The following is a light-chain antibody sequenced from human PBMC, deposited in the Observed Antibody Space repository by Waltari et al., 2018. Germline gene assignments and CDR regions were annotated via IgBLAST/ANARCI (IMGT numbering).Light chain of an antibody. Sequence: DIQMTQSPSSLSASVGDTVTITCRASQGVSNSLSWFQQKPGKAPELLIYGASSLESGVPPRFSGSGSGTEFSLTIGSLQPEDFATYFCLQHKSYPPTCGGGTTVEIK. J-gene: IGKJ4*01. CDR3: LQHKSYPPT. CDR2: GAS. CDR1: QGVSNS. V-gene: IGKV1-17*01.